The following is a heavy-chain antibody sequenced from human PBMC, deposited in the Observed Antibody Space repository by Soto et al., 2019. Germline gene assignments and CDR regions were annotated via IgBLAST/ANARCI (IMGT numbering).Heavy chain of an antibody. V-gene: IGHV4-34*01. D-gene: IGHD4-4*01. CDR2: INHSGST. J-gene: IGHJ4*02. Sequence: QVQLQQWGAGLLKPSETLSLTCAVYGGSFSGYYWSWIRQPPGKGLEWIGEINHSGSTNYNPSLKSRVTISVDTSKNQFSLKLSSVTAADTAVYYCARGLRGVTTVTTTLNDYCGQGTLVTVSS. CDR3: ARGLRGVTTVTTTLNDY. CDR1: GGSFSGYY.